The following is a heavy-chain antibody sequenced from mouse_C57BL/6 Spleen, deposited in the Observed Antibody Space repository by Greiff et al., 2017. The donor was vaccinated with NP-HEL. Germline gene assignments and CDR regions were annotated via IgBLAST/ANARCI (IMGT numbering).Heavy chain of an antibody. D-gene: IGHD2-1*01. J-gene: IGHJ4*01. CDR2: INPNNGGT. V-gene: IGHV1-26*01. CDR3: AREGPYGNYDYYAMDY. CDR1: GYTFTDYY. Sequence: EVQLQQSGPELVKPGASVKISCKASGYTFTDYYMNWVKQSHGKSLEWIGDINPNNGGTSYNQKFKGKATLTVDKSSSTAYMELRSLTSEDSAVYYCAREGPYGNYDYYAMDYWGQGTSVTVSS.